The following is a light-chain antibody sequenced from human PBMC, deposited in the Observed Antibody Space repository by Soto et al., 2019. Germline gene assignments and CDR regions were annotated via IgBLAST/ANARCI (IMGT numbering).Light chain of an antibody. CDR1: AGPVTSNHY. J-gene: IGLJ2*01. CDR2: DTT. CDR3: VLAYSGGRV. Sequence: QAVVTQEPSLTVSPGGTVTLTCGSSAGPVTSNHYPYWYQQRPGQVPRTLIYDTTNRQSWAPARFSGSLVGVKAALTLSGAQTEDEADYYCVLAYSGGRVFGGGTQLTVL. V-gene: IGLV7-46*01.